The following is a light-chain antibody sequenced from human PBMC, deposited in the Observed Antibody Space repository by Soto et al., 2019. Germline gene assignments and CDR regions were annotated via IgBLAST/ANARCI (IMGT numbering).Light chain of an antibody. CDR1: QGINNY. Sequence: IQMTQSPSSLSASVGDRVTISCRTSQGINNYLNWYQQKPGEAPRLLLYSVSTLQSGVPSRFSGSGSGTNFTFTISSLQPEDYATYYCQESYSVRTFGLGTKVDIK. J-gene: IGKJ1*01. CDR2: SVS. V-gene: IGKV1-39*01. CDR3: QESYSVRT.